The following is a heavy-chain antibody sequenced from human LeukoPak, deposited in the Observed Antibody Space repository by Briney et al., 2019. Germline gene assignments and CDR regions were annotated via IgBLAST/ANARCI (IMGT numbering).Heavy chain of an antibody. D-gene: IGHD3-10*01. CDR3: ARDQDYYGSGSYWNY. V-gene: IGHV4-38-2*02. CDR2: IYHSGTT. J-gene: IGHJ4*02. CDR1: GYSISSGYC. Sequence: PSETLSLTCTVSGYSISSGYCWGWIGQPPGKGLEWIGSIYHSGTTYYNPSLKSRVTISVDTSKNQFSLKLTSVTAADTAVYYCARDQDYYGSGSYWNYWGQGTLVTVSS.